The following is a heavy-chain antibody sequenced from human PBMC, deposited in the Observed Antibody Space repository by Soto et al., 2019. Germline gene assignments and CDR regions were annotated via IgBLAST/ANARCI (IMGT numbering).Heavy chain of an antibody. J-gene: IGHJ6*02. CDR2: INSDGSST. CDR3: ARVRRRSSHYYGMDV. V-gene: IGHV3-74*01. Sequence: EVQLVGSGGGLVQPGGSLSLSCAASGFTFSSYWMHWVRQAPGKGLVWVSRINSDGSSTSYADSVKGRFTISRDNAKNTLYLQMNSLRAEDTAVYYCARVRRRSSHYYGMDVWGQGTTVTVSS. D-gene: IGHD6-6*01. CDR1: GFTFSSYW.